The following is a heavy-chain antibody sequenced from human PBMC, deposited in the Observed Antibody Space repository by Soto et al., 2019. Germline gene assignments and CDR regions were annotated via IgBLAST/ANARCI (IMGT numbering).Heavy chain of an antibody. D-gene: IGHD3-16*02. CDR2: ISSSSSYI. CDR1: GFTFSSYS. J-gene: IGHJ4*02. V-gene: IGHV3-21*01. Sequence: EVQLVESGGGLVKPGGSLRLSCAASGFTFSSYSMNWVRQAPGKGLESVSSISSSSSYIYYADSVKGRFTISRDNAKNSLYLQMNSLRAEDTAVYYCARDRSMDDYVWGSNRYDDYWGQVTLVTVSS. CDR3: ARDRSMDDYVWGSNRYDDY.